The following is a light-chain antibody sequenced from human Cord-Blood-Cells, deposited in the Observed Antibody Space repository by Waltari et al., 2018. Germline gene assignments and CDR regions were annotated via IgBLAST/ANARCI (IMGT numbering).Light chain of an antibody. J-gene: IGKJ2*03. CDR2: GAS. CDR3: QQYGSSPYS. V-gene: IGKV3-20*01. CDR1: QSVSSSY. Sequence: ETVLSPSPGILSSSQGVLVTLSCSASQSVSSSYSAWYQQKPGQAPRLLVYGASCRATGIPDRFSGSGSGTDFTLTISRLEPEDFAVYYCQQYGSSPYSFGQGTKLEIK.